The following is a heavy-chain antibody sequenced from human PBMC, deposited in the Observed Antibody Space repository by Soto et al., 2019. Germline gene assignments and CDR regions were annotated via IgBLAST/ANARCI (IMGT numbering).Heavy chain of an antibody. CDR3: ARDRIVADTWDGMDV. D-gene: IGHD6-19*01. CDR1: GYTFTSYY. CDR2: INPSGGST. V-gene: IGHV1-46*01. Sequence: ASVKVSCKASGYTFTSYYMHWVRQAPGQGLEWMGIINPSGGSTSYAQKFQGRVTMTRDTSTSTVYMELSSLRSEDTAVYYCARDRIVADTWDGMDVWGQGTTVTVSS. J-gene: IGHJ6*02.